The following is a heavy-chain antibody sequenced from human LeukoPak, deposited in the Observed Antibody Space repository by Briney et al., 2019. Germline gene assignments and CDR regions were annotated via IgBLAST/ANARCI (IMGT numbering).Heavy chain of an antibody. CDR3: ARGDYYDSRD. Sequence: GGSLRLSCAASGFTVSSNYMSWVRQAPGKGLEWVSSISSSSSYIYYADSVKGRFTISRDNARNSLYLQMNSLRAEDTAVYYCARGDYYDSRDWGQGTLVTVSS. D-gene: IGHD3-22*01. CDR1: GFTVSSNY. J-gene: IGHJ4*02. V-gene: IGHV3-21*01. CDR2: ISSSSSYI.